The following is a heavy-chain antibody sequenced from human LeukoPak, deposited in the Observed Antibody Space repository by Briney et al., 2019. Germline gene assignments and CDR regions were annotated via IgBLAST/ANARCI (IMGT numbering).Heavy chain of an antibody. J-gene: IGHJ4*02. Sequence: PGGSLRLSCAASGFTFSSYAMHWVRQAPGKGLEWVAVISYDGSNKYYADSVKGRFTISRDNSKNTLCLQMNSLRAEDTAVYYCARDGDYYDSSDPDYWGQGTLVTVSS. V-gene: IGHV3-30-3*01. D-gene: IGHD3-22*01. CDR2: ISYDGSNK. CDR3: ARDGDYYDSSDPDY. CDR1: GFTFSSYA.